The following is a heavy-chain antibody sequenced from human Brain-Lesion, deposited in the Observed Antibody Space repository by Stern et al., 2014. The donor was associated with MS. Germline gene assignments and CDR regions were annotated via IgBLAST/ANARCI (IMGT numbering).Heavy chain of an antibody. D-gene: IGHD2-15*01. CDR1: GGSVSSTSYA. CDR2: IYYSGKT. V-gene: IGHV4-39*01. J-gene: IGHJ5*02. Sequence: QVQLQESGPGLVKPSETLSLTCTVAGGSVSSTSYAWAWIRQPPGKGLGWIGTIYYSGKTYYSPSLKSRLPISLDTSKNPFSLPMRSVTAADTAVYYCAGEEDIRYCSGGSCTGNWFDPWGQGTLVTVSS. CDR3: AGEEDIRYCSGGSCTGNWFDP.